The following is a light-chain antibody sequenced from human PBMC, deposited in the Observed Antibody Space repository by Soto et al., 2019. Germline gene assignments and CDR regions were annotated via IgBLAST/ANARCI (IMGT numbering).Light chain of an antibody. CDR3: QYYTLSSGP. J-gene: IGKJ1*01. CDR2: GAS. CDR1: QDIYTY. V-gene: IGKV1-5*01. Sequence: QMTQSPSTLSASVGDRVTISCRASQDIYTYVAWYRRKSGRSPELLISGASTLESGVPPRFIGSGSGSDFTLTIAGLQPEDFATYYCQYYTLSSGPFGHGTKVE.